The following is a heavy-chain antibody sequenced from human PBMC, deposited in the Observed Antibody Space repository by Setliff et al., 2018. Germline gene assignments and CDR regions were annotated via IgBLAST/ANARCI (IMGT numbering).Heavy chain of an antibody. V-gene: IGHV4-39*07. CDR2: VEYSGTT. D-gene: IGHD6-19*01. Sequence: SETLSLTCIVSGGSINSDDYWGWIRQSPGKGLEWIGHVEYSGTTYYNPSLRSRVTMLVDASKNQFSLRLCSVTAADTAVYFCTNWYRGGWHSNYWGQGTLVTVSS. J-gene: IGHJ4*02. CDR3: TNWYRGGWHSNY. CDR1: GGSINSDDY.